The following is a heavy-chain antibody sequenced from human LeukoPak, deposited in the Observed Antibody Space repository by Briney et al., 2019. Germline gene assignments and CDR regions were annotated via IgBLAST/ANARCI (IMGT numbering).Heavy chain of an antibody. V-gene: IGHV4-31*03. CDR2: IYYSGST. D-gene: IGHD1-7*01. J-gene: IGHJ3*02. CDR1: GGSISSGGYY. CDR3: ARLITGTVTDAFDI. Sequence: PSQTLSLTCTVSGGSISSGGYYWSWIRQHPGKGLEWIGYIYYSGSTYYNPSLKSRVTISVDTPKNQFSLKLSSVTAADTAVYYCARLITGTVTDAFDIWGQGTMVTVSS.